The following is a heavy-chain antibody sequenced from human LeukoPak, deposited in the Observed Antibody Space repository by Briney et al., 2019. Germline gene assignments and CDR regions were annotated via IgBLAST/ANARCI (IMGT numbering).Heavy chain of an antibody. Sequence: GGSLRLSCAVSGFTFDDYAMHWVRQVPGKGLEWVSGINWNSDSIGYADSVKGRFTTSRDNAKNSLYLQMNSLRAEDTAVYYCAKDRDFGVVTYFDYWGQGTLGTVSS. V-gene: IGHV3-9*01. CDR1: GFTFDDYA. CDR3: AKDRDFGVVTYFDY. CDR2: INWNSDSI. D-gene: IGHD3-3*01. J-gene: IGHJ4*02.